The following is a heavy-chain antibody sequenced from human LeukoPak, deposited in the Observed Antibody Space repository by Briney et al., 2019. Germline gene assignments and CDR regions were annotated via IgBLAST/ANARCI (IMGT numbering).Heavy chain of an antibody. V-gene: IGHV3-30*04. CDR2: ISYDGSNK. D-gene: IGHD5/OR15-5a*01. J-gene: IGHJ3*01. Sequence: PGGSLRLSCAASGFTFSSHAMHWVRQAPGKGLEWVSVISYDGSNKYYADSVKGRFTISRDNSKNTLYLQMNSLRVEDTAVYYCARSHPRTSVFDFGGQGTMVTLSS. CDR3: ARSHPRTSVFDF. CDR1: GFTFSSHA.